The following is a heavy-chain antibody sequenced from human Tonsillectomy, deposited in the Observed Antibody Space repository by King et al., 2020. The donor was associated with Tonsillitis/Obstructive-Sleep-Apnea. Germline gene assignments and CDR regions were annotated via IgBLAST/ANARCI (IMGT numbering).Heavy chain of an antibody. CDR1: GGSFSGYY. Sequence: VQLQQWGAGLLKPSEPLSLTCAVYGGSFSGYYWSWIRQPPGKGLEWIGEINHSGSTNYNPSLKSRVTISVDTSKNQFSLKLSSVTAADTAVYYCARVVGVQGVIQANFDYWGQGTLVTVSS. CDR2: INHSGST. J-gene: IGHJ4*02. V-gene: IGHV4-34*01. D-gene: IGHD3-10*01. CDR3: ARVVGVQGVIQANFDY.